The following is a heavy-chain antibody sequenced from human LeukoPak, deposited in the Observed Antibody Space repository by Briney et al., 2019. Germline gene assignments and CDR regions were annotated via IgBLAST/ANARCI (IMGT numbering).Heavy chain of an antibody. Sequence: SETLSLTCTVSGGSISSYYWSWIRQPPGKGLEWIGYIYYSGSTNYNPSLKSRVTISVDTSKNQFSLKLSSVTAADTAVYYCARGNYDFWSGYEAYYYMGVWGKGTTVTVSS. V-gene: IGHV4-59*08. CDR2: IYYSGST. CDR1: GGSISSYY. J-gene: IGHJ6*03. D-gene: IGHD3-3*01. CDR3: ARGNYDFWSGYEAYYYMGV.